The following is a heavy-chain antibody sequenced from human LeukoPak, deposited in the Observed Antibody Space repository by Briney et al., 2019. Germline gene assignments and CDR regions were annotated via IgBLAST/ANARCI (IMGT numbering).Heavy chain of an antibody. CDR2: ISSSGSTI. J-gene: IGHJ3*02. CDR1: GFTFSDYY. D-gene: IGHD3-22*01. Sequence: GGSLRLSCAASGFTFSDYYMSWIRQAPGKGLEWVSYISSSGSTIYYADSVKGRFTISRDNAKNSLYLQMNSLRAEDTALYYCAKGAYYDSSGYHYIDAFDIWGQGTMVTVSS. V-gene: IGHV3-11*01. CDR3: AKGAYYDSSGYHYIDAFDI.